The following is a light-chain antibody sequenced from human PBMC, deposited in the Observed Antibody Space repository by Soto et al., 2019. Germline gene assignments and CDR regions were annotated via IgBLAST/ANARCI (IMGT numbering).Light chain of an antibody. CDR3: QQRSNWPPPT. CDR1: QSVSSY. Sequence: EIVLTQSPAPLSLSPGERATLSCRASQSVSSYLAWYQQKPGQAPRLLIYDASNRATGIPARFSGSGSGTDFTLTISSLEPEDFAVYYCQQRSNWPPPTFGQGTKVEIK. V-gene: IGKV3-11*01. CDR2: DAS. J-gene: IGKJ1*01.